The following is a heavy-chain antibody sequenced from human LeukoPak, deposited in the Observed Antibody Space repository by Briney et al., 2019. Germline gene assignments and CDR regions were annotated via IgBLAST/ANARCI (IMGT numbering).Heavy chain of an antibody. V-gene: IGHV1-2*02. Sequence: GGSVKVSCKASGYTFTGYYMHWVRQAPGQGPEWMGWINPNSGGTNYAQKFQGRVTMTRDTSISTAYMELSRLRSDDTAVYYCAGSCGGDCYSYAFDIWGQGTMVTVSS. CDR1: GYTFTGYY. J-gene: IGHJ3*02. CDR3: AGSCGGDCYSYAFDI. D-gene: IGHD2-21*02. CDR2: INPNSGGT.